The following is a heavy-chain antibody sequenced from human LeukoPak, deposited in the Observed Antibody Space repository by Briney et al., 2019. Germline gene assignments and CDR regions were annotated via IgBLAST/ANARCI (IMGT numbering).Heavy chain of an antibody. V-gene: IGHV3-30*18. Sequence: GGSLRLSCAASGFTFSSYGMHWVRQAPGKGLEWVAVISYDGSNKYYADSVKGRFTISRDNSKNTLYLQMNSLRAEDTAVYYCAKSHYSSSWYPLRWGQGTLVTVSS. CDR3: AKSHYSSSWYPLR. D-gene: IGHD6-13*01. J-gene: IGHJ4*02. CDR1: GFTFSSYG. CDR2: ISYDGSNK.